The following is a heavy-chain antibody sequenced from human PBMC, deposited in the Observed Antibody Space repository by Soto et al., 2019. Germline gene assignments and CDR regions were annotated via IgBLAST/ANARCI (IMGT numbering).Heavy chain of an antibody. Sequence: SETLSLTCTVSGGSLSSGGYFWSWIRQQPGKGLEWIGYIYYSGSTYYNPSLKSRVTISVDTSKNQFSLKLSSVTAADTAVYYCARGVPDLRPGIAVGYDYWGQGTLVTVSS. J-gene: IGHJ4*02. D-gene: IGHD6-19*01. V-gene: IGHV4-31*03. CDR3: ARGVPDLRPGIAVGYDY. CDR2: IYYSGST. CDR1: GGSLSSGGYF.